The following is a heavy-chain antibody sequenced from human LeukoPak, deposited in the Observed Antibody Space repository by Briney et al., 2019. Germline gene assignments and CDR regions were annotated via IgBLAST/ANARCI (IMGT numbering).Heavy chain of an antibody. D-gene: IGHD1-7*01. V-gene: IGHV3-74*01. CDR3: AKLTGTSGPPFDP. CDR1: GFTFSSYW. CDR2: ISSDGSST. Sequence: GGSLRLSCAASGFTFSSYWMRWVRQAPGKGLVWVSRISSDGSSTIYAESVKARYNISRDHAQNTLYLQMNSLRADDTAVYYCAKLTGTSGPPFDPWGPGTLVTASS. J-gene: IGHJ5*02.